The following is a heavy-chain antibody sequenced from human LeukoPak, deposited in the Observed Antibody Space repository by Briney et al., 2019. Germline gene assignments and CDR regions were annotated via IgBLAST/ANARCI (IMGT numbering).Heavy chain of an antibody. Sequence: GGSLRLSCAAPGFTFSSYAMSWVRQPPGKGLEWVSAISGSGGSTYYADSVKGRFTISRDNTKTTLYLLLTSLRAEARVIVYVAKQGPLTRTDPFDYSGQGTLVTASS. CDR1: GFTFSSYA. D-gene: IGHD1-7*01. V-gene: IGHV3-23*01. CDR3: AKQGPLTRTDPFDY. CDR2: ISGSGGST. J-gene: IGHJ4*02.